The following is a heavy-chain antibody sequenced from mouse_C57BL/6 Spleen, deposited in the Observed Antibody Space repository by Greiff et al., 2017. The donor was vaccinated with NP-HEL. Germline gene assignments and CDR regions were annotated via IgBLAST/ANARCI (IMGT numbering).Heavy chain of an antibody. CDR3: ARYRGDD. Sequence: EVKLVESGGGLVQPGGSLSLSCAASGFTFTDYCMSWVRQPPGKGLEWLGFIRNIANGYSSAYTVSVQGQITISRDNTQSILYLQVNALRAEGGANCCCARYRGDDWGQGTSVTVSS. CDR2: IRNIANGYSS. CDR1: GFTFTDYC. V-gene: IGHV7-3*01. J-gene: IGHJ4*01.